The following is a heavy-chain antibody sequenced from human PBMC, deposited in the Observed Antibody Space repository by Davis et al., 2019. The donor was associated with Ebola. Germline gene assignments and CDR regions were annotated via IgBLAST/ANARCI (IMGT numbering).Heavy chain of an antibody. J-gene: IGHJ6*04. Sequence: ASVKVSCKASGYTFTRYALNWVRQAPGQGLEWMGWINTNTGNPTYAQGFTGRFVFSLDTSVSTAYLQISSLKAEDTAVYYCARVRGYSYGSYYYYYYGMDVWGKGTTVTVSS. D-gene: IGHD5-18*01. CDR3: ARVRGYSYGSYYYYYYGMDV. CDR1: GYTFTRYA. V-gene: IGHV7-4-1*02. CDR2: INTNTGNP.